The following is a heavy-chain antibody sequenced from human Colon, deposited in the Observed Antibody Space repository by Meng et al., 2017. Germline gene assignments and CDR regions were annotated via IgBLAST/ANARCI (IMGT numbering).Heavy chain of an antibody. CDR3: ARDSSGWYPHFDY. Sequence: QARESAPGLVNPSATLLLTCTVSGGSISSYYWSCIRPHAGKGLECIVRIYTSGSTNYNPSLQSRVTMSVDTSKNHFPLKLSSVTAADTAVYYCARDSSGWYPHFDYWGQGTLVTVSS. V-gene: IGHV4-4*07. J-gene: IGHJ4*02. D-gene: IGHD6-19*01. CDR1: GGSISSYY. CDR2: IYTSGST.